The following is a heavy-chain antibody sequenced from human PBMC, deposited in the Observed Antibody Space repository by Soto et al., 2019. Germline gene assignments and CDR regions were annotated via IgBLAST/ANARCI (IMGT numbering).Heavy chain of an antibody. CDR3: ARMRGLGEISPYLDD. CDR2: IYYSGRT. Sequence: QVQLEESGPGLVKPSETLSLTCSISGGSISDYQWNWIRQPPGKGLEWIGYIYYSGRTNYNPSLKSRLTISLDTSTRQCSLRLRSVTAADTAVYYCARMRGLGEISPYLDDWGQGALVTVSS. CDR1: GGSISDYQ. V-gene: IGHV4-59*01. D-gene: IGHD3-16*01. J-gene: IGHJ4*02.